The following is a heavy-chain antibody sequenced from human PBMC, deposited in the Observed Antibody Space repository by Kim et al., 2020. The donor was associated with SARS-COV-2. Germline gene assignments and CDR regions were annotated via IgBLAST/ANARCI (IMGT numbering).Heavy chain of an antibody. D-gene: IGHD3-22*01. J-gene: IGHJ5*02. CDR1: GGSFSGYY. CDR2: INHSGST. V-gene: IGHV4-34*01. CDR3: ARGRRGYSYGEAGSNYYDSSGYINWFDP. Sequence: SETLSLTCAVYGGSFSGYYWSWIRQPPGKGLEWIGEINHSGSTNYNPSLKSRVTISVDTSKNQFSLKLSSVTAADTAVYYCARGRRGYSYGEAGSNYYDSSGYINWFDPWGQGTLVTVSS.